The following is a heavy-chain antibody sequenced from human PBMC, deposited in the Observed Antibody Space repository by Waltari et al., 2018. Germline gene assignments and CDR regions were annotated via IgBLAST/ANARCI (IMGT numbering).Heavy chain of an antibody. CDR2: IRYDGSNK. D-gene: IGHD5-12*01. J-gene: IGHJ4*02. CDR1: GFTFSSYG. CDR3: AKSLAPRGYSGYGSDY. Sequence: QVQLVESGGGVVQPGGSLRLSCAASGFTFSSYGMHWVRRAPGKGLEWVAFIRYDGSNKYYADSVKGRFTISRDNSKNTLYLQMNSLRAEDTAVYYCAKSLAPRGYSGYGSDYWGQGTLVTVSS. V-gene: IGHV3-30*02.